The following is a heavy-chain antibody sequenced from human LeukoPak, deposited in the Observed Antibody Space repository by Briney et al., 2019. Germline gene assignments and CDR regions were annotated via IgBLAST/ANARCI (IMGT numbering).Heavy chain of an antibody. J-gene: IGHJ4*02. D-gene: IGHD4-17*01. V-gene: IGHV3-23*01. CDR3: AAAPTDVYYFDY. CDR1: GFTFSSYA. CDR2: ISGSGGST. Sequence: GGSLRLSCAASGFTFSSYAMSWVRQAPGKGLEWVSAISGSGGSTYYADSVKGRFTISRDNSKNTLYLQMNSLRAEDTAVYYCAAAPTDVYYFDYWGQGTLATVSS.